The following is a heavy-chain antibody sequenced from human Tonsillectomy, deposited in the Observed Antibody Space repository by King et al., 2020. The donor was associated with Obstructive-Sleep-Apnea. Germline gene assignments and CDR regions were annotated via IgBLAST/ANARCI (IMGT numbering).Heavy chain of an antibody. CDR1: GFTFDDYA. CDR3: AKTANSGYYFDY. Sequence: VQLVESGGGLVQPGRSLRLSCAASGFTFDDYAIHWVRQAPRKGLEWVSGISWNSCSIGYADSVKGRFTISRDNAKNSLYLQMNSLRAEDTALYYCAKTANSGYYFDYWGQGTLVTVSS. CDR2: ISWNSCSI. V-gene: IGHV3-9*01. D-gene: IGHD3-22*01. J-gene: IGHJ4*02.